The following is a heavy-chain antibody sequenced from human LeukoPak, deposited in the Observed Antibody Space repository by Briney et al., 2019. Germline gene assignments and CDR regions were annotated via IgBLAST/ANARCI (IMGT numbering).Heavy chain of an antibody. CDR2: IYYSGST. J-gene: IGHJ5*02. CDR1: GGSIRSYY. D-gene: IGHD2-21*02. V-gene: IGHV4-59*01. Sequence: SETLSLTCTVSGGSIRSYYWSWIRRPPGKGVEGLGYIYYSGSTNYTPSLKSRVTISVDTSKNQFSLKLSAVAAADTAVYYCAGGDPDWFDPWGQGTLVTVSS. CDR3: AGGDPDWFDP.